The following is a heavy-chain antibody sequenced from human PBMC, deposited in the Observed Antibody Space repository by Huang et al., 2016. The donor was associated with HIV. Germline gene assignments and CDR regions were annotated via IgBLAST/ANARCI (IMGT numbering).Heavy chain of an antibody. J-gene: IGHJ5*02. CDR3: AKPSYGLLYAPFDP. CDR2: ISNDGSSK. Sequence: QVQLVESGGGVVQPGRSRALSCAASGFTFSNYGMHWVRQPTGKGVWWGAFISNDGSSKSYADSVRGRFTSSRDNSKKTLFLQMNSLRAEDTAVYYCAKPSYGLLYAPFDPWGRGTLVTVSS. D-gene: IGHD2-8*01. V-gene: IGHV3-30*18. CDR1: GFTFSNYG.